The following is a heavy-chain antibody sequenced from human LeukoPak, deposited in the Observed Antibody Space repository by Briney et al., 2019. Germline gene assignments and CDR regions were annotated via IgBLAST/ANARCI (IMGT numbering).Heavy chain of an antibody. CDR2: INHSGST. CDR1: GGSFSGYY. D-gene: IGHD4-17*01. J-gene: IGHJ4*02. Sequence: NTSETLSLTCAVYGGSFSGYYWSWIRQPPGKGLEWIGEINHSGSTNYNPSLKSRVTISVDTSKNQFSLKLSSVTAADTAVYYCARGLSTTTVTPFDYWGQGTLVTVSS. CDR3: ARGLSTTTVTPFDY. V-gene: IGHV4-34*01.